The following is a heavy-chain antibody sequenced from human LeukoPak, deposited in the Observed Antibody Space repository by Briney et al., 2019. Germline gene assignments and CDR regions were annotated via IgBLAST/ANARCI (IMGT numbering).Heavy chain of an antibody. D-gene: IGHD1-26*01. Sequence: SETLSLTCAVSGGSISSSNWWSWVRQPPGKGLEWIGEIYHSGSTNYNPSLKSRVTISVDKSKNQFSLKLSSVTAADTAVYYCARAPRSGSYYAGHGWFDPWGQGTLVTVSS. CDR2: IYHSGST. CDR3: ARAPRSGSYYAGHGWFDP. V-gene: IGHV4-4*02. CDR1: GGSISSSNW. J-gene: IGHJ5*02.